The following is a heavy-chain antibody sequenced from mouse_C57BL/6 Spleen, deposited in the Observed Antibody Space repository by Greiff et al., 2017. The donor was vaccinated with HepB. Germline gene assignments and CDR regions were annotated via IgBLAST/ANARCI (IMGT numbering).Heavy chain of an antibody. CDR1: GYSITSGYY. V-gene: IGHV3-6*01. J-gene: IGHJ2*01. Sequence: ESGPGLVKPSQSLSLTCSVTGYSITSGYYWNWIRQFPGNKLEWMGYISYDGSNNYNPSLKNRISITRDTSKNQFFLKLNSVTTEDTATYYCASFYYWGQGTTLTVSS. CDR3: ASFYY. CDR2: ISYDGSN.